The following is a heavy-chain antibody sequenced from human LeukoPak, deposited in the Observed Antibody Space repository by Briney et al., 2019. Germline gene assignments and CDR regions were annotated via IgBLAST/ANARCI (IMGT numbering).Heavy chain of an antibody. CDR2: IGGSGDSI. CDR1: GFTFSDYT. V-gene: IGHV3-21*01. J-gene: IGHJ3*02. D-gene: IGHD6-6*01. Sequence: PGGSLRLSCAASGFTFSDYTMDWVRQAPGKGLEWVSSIGGSGDSIYYADSVKGRFTISRDNAKNSLDLQMNSLRAEDTAVYYCARGPSIAARYDAFDIWGQGTMVTVSS. CDR3: ARGPSIAARYDAFDI.